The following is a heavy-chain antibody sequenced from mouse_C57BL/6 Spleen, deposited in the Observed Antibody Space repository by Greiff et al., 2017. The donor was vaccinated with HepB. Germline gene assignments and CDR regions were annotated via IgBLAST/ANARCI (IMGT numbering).Heavy chain of an antibody. J-gene: IGHJ1*03. V-gene: IGHV1-63*01. D-gene: IGHD2-1*01. CDR3: ARSNGNYGRYFDV. CDR2: IYPGGGYT. Sequence: QVQLKQSGAELVRPGTSVKMSCKASGYTFTNYWIGWAKQRPGHGLEWIGDIYPGGGYTNYNEKFKGKATLTADKSSSTAYMQFSSLTSEDSAIYYCARSNGNYGRYFDVWGTGTTVTVSS. CDR1: GYTFTNYW.